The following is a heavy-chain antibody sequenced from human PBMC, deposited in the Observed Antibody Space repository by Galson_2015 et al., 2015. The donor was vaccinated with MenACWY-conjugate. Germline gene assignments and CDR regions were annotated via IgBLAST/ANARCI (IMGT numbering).Heavy chain of an antibody. CDR2: IYPGDSDT. V-gene: IGHV5-51*01. D-gene: IGHD5-24*01. CDR3: ARQPPLRNGYNYFDF. Sequence: QSGAEVKKPGESLKISCKGSGYSFTSYWIAWVRQMPGKGLEWMGIIYPGDSDTRYSPSFKGQVTISADKSISTVYLQWSSLKASDTAMYFCARQPPLRNGYNYFDFWGQGSLVTVSS. J-gene: IGHJ4*02. CDR1: GYSFTSYW.